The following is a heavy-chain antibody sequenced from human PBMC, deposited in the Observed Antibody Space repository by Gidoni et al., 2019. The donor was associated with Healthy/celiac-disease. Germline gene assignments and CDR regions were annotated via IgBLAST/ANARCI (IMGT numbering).Heavy chain of an antibody. D-gene: IGHD4-17*01. CDR1: GGSIRRSSYS. CDR3: ARKHDCGDAYYYYGMDV. Sequence: QLEVPESGPGLVKPSETLSLTCTVSGGSIRRSSYSWGGIRQPPGKGLVWIGSIYYSGCTYYHPSLKIRVTISVDTSKNHFSLKLSSVTAADTAVYYCARKHDCGDAYYYYGMDVWGKGTTVTVSS. CDR2: IYYSGCT. V-gene: IGHV4-39*01. J-gene: IGHJ6*04.